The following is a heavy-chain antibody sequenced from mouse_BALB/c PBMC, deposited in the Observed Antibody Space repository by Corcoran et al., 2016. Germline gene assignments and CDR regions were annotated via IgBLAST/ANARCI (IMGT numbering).Heavy chain of an antibody. CDR1: GYTFTNYG. CDR2: INTYTGEP. CDR3: ARFGPFAY. J-gene: IGHJ3*01. Sequence: QIQLVQSGPELKKPGETVKISCKASGYTFTNYGMNWVKQAPGKGLKWMGWINTYTGEPTYADDFKGRFAFSLETSASTAYLQINNLKNEDTATYFCARFGPFAYWGQGTLVTVSA. V-gene: IGHV9-3-1*01.